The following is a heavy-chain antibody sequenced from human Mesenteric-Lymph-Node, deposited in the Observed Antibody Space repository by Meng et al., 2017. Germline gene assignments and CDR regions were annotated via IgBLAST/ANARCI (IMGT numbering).Heavy chain of an antibody. J-gene: IGHJ5*02. CDR2: ISYSGST. V-gene: IGHV4-30-4*01. CDR1: GGSISSGDYY. Sequence: QVQVTESGPGLVKPSTNLSSTCTVSGGSISSGDYYWSWIRQHPGRGLEWIGYISYSGSTYYTPSLRSRVTISVDKSRNQFSLKLTSVSAADTAVYYCVRDTRRGGGWFDPWGQGTLVTVSS. D-gene: IGHD3-10*01. CDR3: VRDTRRGGGWFDP.